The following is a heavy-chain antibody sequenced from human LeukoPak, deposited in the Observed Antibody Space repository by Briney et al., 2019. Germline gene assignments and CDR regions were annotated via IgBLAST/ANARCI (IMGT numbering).Heavy chain of an antibody. J-gene: IGHJ4*02. CDR2: IYTGGTT. CDR3: ATRPDGYDLPYFDY. V-gene: IGHV3-66*01. Sequence: PWGSLRLSCAASGLSVSSKYMSWVRQAPGKGLEWVSTIYTGGTTYYADSVRGRFTISRDNSENTLYLQMNSLRVEDTSLYYCATRPDGYDLPYFDYWGQGTLVTVSS. CDR1: GLSVSSKY. D-gene: IGHD5-12*01.